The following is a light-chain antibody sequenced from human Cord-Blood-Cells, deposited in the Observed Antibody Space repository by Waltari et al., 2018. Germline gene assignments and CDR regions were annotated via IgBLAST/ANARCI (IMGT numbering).Light chain of an antibody. CDR3: SSYARSYTWV. V-gene: IGLV2-11*01. Sequence: SDRTHPGSGSGAAGQSVTSSCSGTSSDIGGYHYVSWYQQHPGKAPKLMSYDVSKRPSGVPDRFSGSKSGNTASLTISGLQAEDEADYYRSSYARSYTWVFGGGTMLTVI. CDR1: SSDIGGYHY. J-gene: IGLJ3*02. CDR2: DVS.